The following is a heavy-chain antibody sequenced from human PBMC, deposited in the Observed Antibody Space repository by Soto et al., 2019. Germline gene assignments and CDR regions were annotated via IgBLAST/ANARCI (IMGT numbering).Heavy chain of an antibody. CDR2: INLSADRT. CDR1: GYIFTNYY. D-gene: IGHD3-22*01. CDR3: VRGPSGGYRSFDY. V-gene: IGHV1-46*03. J-gene: IGHJ4*02. Sequence: ASVKVSCKASGYIFTNYYIHWVRQAPGQGLEWMGIINLSADRTSYAQKFQGRFTVTMDTSTSTVYMELGSLRSEDTAVYYCVRGPSGGYRSFDYLGKGTLVTGSS.